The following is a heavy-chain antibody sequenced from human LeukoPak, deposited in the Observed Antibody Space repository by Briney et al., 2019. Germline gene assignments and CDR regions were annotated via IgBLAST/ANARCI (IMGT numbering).Heavy chain of an antibody. J-gene: IGHJ4*02. CDR1: GFTFSSYG. D-gene: IGHD3-10*01. CDR2: IRYDGSNK. CDR3: AREEYGSGSYYNVGVDY. V-gene: IGHV3-30*02. Sequence: GGSLRLSCAASGFTFSSYGIHWVRQAPGKGLGWVAFIRYDGSNKNYESSVKGRFTISRDNAKDPLYLKMNSLSAEDTAVYYCAREEYGSGSYYNVGVDYWGQGTLVTVSS.